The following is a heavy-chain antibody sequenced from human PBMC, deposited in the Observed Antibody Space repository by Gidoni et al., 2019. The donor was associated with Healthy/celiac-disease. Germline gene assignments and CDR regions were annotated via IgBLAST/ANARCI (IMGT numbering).Heavy chain of an antibody. CDR3: ARGSSGSYGGNFDY. CDR2: IYYSGST. D-gene: IGHD1-26*01. J-gene: IGHJ4*02. V-gene: IGHV4-39*07. Sequence: QLQLQESGPGLVKPSETLSLTCTVSGGYLSSSSYYWGWIRQPPGKGLEWIGSIYYSGSTYYNPSLKSRVTISVDTSKNQFSLKLSSVTAADTAVYYCARGSSGSYGGNFDYWGQGTLVTVSS. CDR1: GGYLSSSSYY.